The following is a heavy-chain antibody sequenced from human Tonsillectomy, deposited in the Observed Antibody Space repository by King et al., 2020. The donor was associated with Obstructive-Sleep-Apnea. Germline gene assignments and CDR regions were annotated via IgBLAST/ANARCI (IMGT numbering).Heavy chain of an antibody. CDR2: IIPIFGTT. Sequence: QLVQSGAEVKKPGSSVKVSCKASGGTFSSYVISWVRQAPGQGLEWMGGIIPIFGTTNYAQKFQGRVTITADESTSTAYMEVSSLRSDDTAVYYCASKTLPTANRLFGPIDYGGQGTLVTVSS. CDR3: ASKTLPTANRLFGPIDY. J-gene: IGHJ4*02. D-gene: IGHD3-16*01. CDR1: GGTFSSYV. V-gene: IGHV1-69*01.